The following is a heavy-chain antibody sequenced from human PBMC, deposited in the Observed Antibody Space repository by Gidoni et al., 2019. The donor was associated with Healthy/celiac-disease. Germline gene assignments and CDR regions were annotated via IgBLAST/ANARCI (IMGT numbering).Heavy chain of an antibody. J-gene: IGHJ4*02. V-gene: IGHV4-34*01. D-gene: IGHD6-6*01. CDR2: INHSGST. CDR3: ARGGIAARDFDY. Sequence: QVQLQQWGAGLLTPSETLSLTCAVSGGSFSGYYWSWIRQPPGKGLEWIGEINHSGSTNYNPSLKSRVTISVDTSKNQFSRKLSSVTAADTAVYYCARGGIAARDFDYWGQGTLVTVSS. CDR1: GGSFSGYY.